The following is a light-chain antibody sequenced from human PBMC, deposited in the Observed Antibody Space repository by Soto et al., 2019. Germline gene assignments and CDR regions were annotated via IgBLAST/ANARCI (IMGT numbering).Light chain of an antibody. CDR2: TNN. J-gene: IGLJ1*01. CDR3: AAWDYSLGAYV. V-gene: IGLV1-44*01. CDR1: NSNIGTNT. Sequence: QSVLTQPPSASATPGQRVTISCSGSNSNIGTNTVNWYQQLPGTAPRLLIYTNNQRPSGVPQRFSGSKTGTSASLAIGGLQSEDGVDYYCAAWDYSLGAYVFVTGTMVTLL.